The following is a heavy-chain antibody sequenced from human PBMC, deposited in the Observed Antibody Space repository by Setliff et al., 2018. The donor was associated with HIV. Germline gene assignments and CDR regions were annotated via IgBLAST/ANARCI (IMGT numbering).Heavy chain of an antibody. CDR1: GFTFTTYW. CDR2: INPDGRQR. D-gene: IGHD6-19*01. Sequence: GGSLRLSCAVSGFTFTTYWMTWVRQAPGKGLEWVANINPDGRQRNYADSVKGRFTISRDNAKNSLHLQMNSLRAEDTAVYYCAKTPSSGWYSLYLDYWGQGTLVTVSS. CDR3: AKTPSSGWYSLYLDY. J-gene: IGHJ4*02. V-gene: IGHV3-7*01.